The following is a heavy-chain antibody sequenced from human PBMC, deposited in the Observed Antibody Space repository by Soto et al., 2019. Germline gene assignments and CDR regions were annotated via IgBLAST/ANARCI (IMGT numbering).Heavy chain of an antibody. CDR1: GGTFSSYA. J-gene: IGHJ6*02. D-gene: IGHD2-2*01. CDR3: ARVYCSSTSCSNIYYYYYGMDV. CDR2: IIPIFGTA. Sequence: AASVKFSCKASGGTFSSYAISWVRQAPGQGLEGMGGIIPIFGTANYAQKFQGRVTITADKSTSTAYMELSSLRSEDTAVYYCARVYCSSTSCSNIYYYYYGMDVWGQGTTVTVYS. V-gene: IGHV1-69*06.